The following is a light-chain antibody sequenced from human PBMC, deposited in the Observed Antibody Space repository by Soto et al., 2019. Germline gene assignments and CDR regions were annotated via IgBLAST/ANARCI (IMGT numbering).Light chain of an antibody. J-gene: IGLJ2*01. Sequence: QSVLTRSASVSGSPGRSVTISCTGSSSDVGDFNYVSWYQHLPGRAPKLIIYDVTNRPSGISYRFSASKSGRTASLTISGLQAEDEADYYCSSYSSSSTHVVFGAGTRLTVL. V-gene: IGLV2-14*03. CDR3: SSYSSSSTHVV. CDR2: DVT. CDR1: SSDVGDFNY.